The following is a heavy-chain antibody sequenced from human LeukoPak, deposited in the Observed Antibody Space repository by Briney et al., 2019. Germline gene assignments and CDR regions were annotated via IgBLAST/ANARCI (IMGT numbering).Heavy chain of an antibody. CDR3: ARVPPGLSYFDY. J-gene: IGHJ4*02. D-gene: IGHD3/OR15-3a*01. CDR2: INPNSGGT. Sequence: ASVKVSCKASGYTFTGYYMHWVRQAPGQGLEWMGRINPNSGGTNYAQKFQGRVTMTRDTSISTAYMKLSRLRSDDTAVYYCARVPPGLSYFDYWGQGTLVTVSS. V-gene: IGHV1-2*06. CDR1: GYTFTGYY.